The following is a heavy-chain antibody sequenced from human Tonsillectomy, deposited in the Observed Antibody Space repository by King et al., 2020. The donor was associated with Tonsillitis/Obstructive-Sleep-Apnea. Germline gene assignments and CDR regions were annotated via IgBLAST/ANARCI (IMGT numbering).Heavy chain of an antibody. CDR1: GFTFSSYG. V-gene: IGHV3-33*01. D-gene: IGHD3-22*01. Sequence: VQLVESGEGVVQPGRSLRLSCAASGFTFSSYGMHWVRQAPGKGLEWVAVIWNDGSNKYYEDSVKGRFTISRDNSKNTLYLQMNRLRAEDTAVYYCAREADYFDSSGYLYWGQGTLVTVSS. CDR3: AREADYFDSSGYLY. J-gene: IGHJ4*02. CDR2: IWNDGSNK.